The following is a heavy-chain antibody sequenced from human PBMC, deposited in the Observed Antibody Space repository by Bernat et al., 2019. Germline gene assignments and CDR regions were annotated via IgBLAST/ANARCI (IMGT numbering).Heavy chain of an antibody. CDR2: IYSGGST. J-gene: IGHJ3*02. V-gene: IGHV3-53*02. CDR3: AGGVGGVIVFNDAFDI. CDR1: GFTVSSNY. Sequence: EVQLVETGGGLIQPGGSLRLSCAASGFTVSSNYMSWVRQAPGKGLEWVSVIYSGGSTYYADSVKGRFTISRDNSKNTLYLQMNSLRAEDTAVYYCAGGVGGVIVFNDAFDIWGQGTMVTVSS. D-gene: IGHD3-16*02.